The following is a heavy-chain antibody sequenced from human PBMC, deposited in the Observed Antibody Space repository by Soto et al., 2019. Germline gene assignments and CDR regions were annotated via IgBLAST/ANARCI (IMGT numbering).Heavy chain of an antibody. Sequence: EVQLLESGGGLVQPGGSLRLSCAASGFTFSSYAMRWFRQAPGKGLEWVSAISGSGGSTYYADSVKGRFTISRDNSKNTLYLQMNSLRADDTAVYYCARRGSGSYYDYWGQGTLVTVSS. D-gene: IGHD1-26*01. J-gene: IGHJ4*02. CDR3: ARRGSGSYYDY. V-gene: IGHV3-23*01. CDR1: GFTFSSYA. CDR2: ISGSGGST.